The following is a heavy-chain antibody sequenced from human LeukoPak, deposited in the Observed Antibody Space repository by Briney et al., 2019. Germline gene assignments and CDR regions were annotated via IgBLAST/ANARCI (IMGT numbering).Heavy chain of an antibody. Sequence: SQTLSLTCAISGDSVSSNSVAWNWIRQSPSRGLEWLGRTYYRSRWHNDYALSVKSRITINPDTSQNQFSLQLSSVTPEDTAVYYCARDYTYYYGSGSYYFDYWGQGTLVAVSS. D-gene: IGHD3-10*01. CDR1: GDSVSSNSVA. CDR3: ARDYTYYYGSGSYYFDY. CDR2: TYYRSRWHN. V-gene: IGHV6-1*01. J-gene: IGHJ4*02.